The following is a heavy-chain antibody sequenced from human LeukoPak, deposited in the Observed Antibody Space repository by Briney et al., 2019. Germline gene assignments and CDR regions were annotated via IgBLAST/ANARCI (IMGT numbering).Heavy chain of an antibody. Sequence: GGSLRLSCAASGFTISDYYMSWIRQAPGKGQGRVSYIRSNGSTIYYADSVKGRFTISRDNAKNSLYLQMNSLRAEDTAVYYRARVDCSSTSCYEFDYWGQGTLVTVSS. V-gene: IGHV3-11*04. CDR1: GFTISDYY. CDR2: IRSNGSTI. J-gene: IGHJ4*02. D-gene: IGHD2-2*01. CDR3: ARVDCSSTSCYEFDY.